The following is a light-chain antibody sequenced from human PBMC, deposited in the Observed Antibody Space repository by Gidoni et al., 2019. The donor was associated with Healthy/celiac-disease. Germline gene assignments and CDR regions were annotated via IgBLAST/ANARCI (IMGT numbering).Light chain of an antibody. CDR2: AAS. Sequence: DIQITRPPSSVAASVGDRVTITCRASQSISSYLNWYQQKPGKAPKLLIYAASSLQSGVPSRFSGSGSGTDFTLTISSLQPEDFATYYCQQSYSTPITFGQGTRLEIK. CDR3: QQSYSTPIT. CDR1: QSISSY. V-gene: IGKV1-39*01. J-gene: IGKJ5*01.